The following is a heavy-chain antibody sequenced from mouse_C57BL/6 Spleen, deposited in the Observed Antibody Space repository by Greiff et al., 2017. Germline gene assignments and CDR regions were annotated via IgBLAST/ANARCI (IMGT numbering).Heavy chain of an antibody. Sequence: QVQLQQSGPELVKPGASVKISCKASGYAFSSSWMNWVKQRPGKGLEWIGRIYPGDGDTNYNGKFKGKATLTADKSSSTAYMQLSSLTSEDSAVYFCAGIKRYFDVWGTGTTVTVSS. V-gene: IGHV1-82*01. D-gene: IGHD2-4*01. J-gene: IGHJ1*03. CDR2: IYPGDGDT. CDR1: GYAFSSSW. CDR3: AGIKRYFDV.